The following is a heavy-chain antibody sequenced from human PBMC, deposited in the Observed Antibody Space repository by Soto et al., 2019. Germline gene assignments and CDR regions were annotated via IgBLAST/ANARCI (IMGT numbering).Heavy chain of an antibody. Sequence: EVHLVASGAGLVQPARSLRLSCAASGVTVDDYAMHWERQAPGKGLEWVSGISWNSGSIGNADSVKGRFTISRENAKNSLYLQMNCLRAEDTALYYCAKDVVGEELRGPHWCDSWGQGNLVTVSS. CDR2: ISWNSGSI. V-gene: IGHV3-9*01. CDR3: AKDVVGEELRGPHWCDS. CDR1: GVTVDDYA. J-gene: IGHJ5*01. D-gene: IGHD1-7*01.